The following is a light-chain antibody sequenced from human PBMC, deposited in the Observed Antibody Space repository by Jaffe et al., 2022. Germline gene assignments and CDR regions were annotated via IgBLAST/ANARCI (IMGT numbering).Light chain of an antibody. J-gene: IGKJ3*01. V-gene: IGKV3-20*01. CDR2: GGS. Sequence: ENVLTQSPGTLSLSPGERATLSCRASQSVSSSYLAWYQQKPGQAPRLLIYGGSSRATGIPDRFSGSGSGTDFTLTISRLEPEDFAMYYCQQYATSPPVYTFGPGTKVDIK. CDR3: QQYATSPPVYT. CDR1: QSVSSSY.